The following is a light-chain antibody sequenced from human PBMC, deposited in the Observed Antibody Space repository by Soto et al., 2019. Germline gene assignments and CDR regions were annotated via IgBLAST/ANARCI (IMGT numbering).Light chain of an antibody. CDR3: GSYTTTSTT. CDR1: ISDIGSYHY. J-gene: IGLJ3*02. CDR2: EVT. V-gene: IGLV2-14*01. Sequence: QSALTQPRSVSGSLGQSITISCTGTISDIGSYHYVSWYQHHPGKAPKLIIYEVTNRPSGVSNRFSGSKSGNTASLTISGLQAEDEADYYCGSYTTTSTTFGGGTKLTVL.